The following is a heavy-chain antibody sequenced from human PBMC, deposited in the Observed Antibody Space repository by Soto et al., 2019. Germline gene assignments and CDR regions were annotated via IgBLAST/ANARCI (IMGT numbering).Heavy chain of an antibody. Sequence: QVQLQESGPGLVKPSQTLSLTCTVSGGSISSGDYYWSWISQPPGKGLEWIGYIYYSGSTYYNPFLKSRVTTSVDTSKNQFSLMPSSVTAADTAVYYCARASPVVTDVWGQGTTVTVSS. CDR3: ARASPVVTDV. J-gene: IGHJ6*02. CDR1: GGSISSGDYY. D-gene: IGHD5-18*01. CDR2: IYYSGST. V-gene: IGHV4-30-4*01.